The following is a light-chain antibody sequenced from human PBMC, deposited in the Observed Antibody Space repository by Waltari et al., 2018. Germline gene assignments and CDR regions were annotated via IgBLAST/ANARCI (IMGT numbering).Light chain of an antibody. Sequence: EIVLTQSPGTLSLSQGERATLSCRAIQSVGRTLAWYQQKPGQAPRLLIYCASSRATDIPDRFSGSGSWTEFSLTINRLEPEYLAVYFCQHYVRLPATFGQGTKVEIK. CDR1: QSVGRT. J-gene: IGKJ1*01. CDR3: QHYVRLPAT. V-gene: IGKV3-20*01. CDR2: CAS.